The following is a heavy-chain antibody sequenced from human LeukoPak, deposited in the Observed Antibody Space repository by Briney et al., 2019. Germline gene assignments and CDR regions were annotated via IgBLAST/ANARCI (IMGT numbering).Heavy chain of an antibody. Sequence: GRSLRLSCAASGFTFSSYGMHWVRQAPGKGLEWVAVIWYDGSSKYYADSVKGRFTISRDNSKNTLYLQMNSLRAEDTAVYYCASLGDGYNYTGYWGQGTLVTVSS. V-gene: IGHV3-33*01. CDR1: GFTFSSYG. CDR2: IWYDGSSK. D-gene: IGHD5-24*01. CDR3: ASLGDGYNYTGY. J-gene: IGHJ4*02.